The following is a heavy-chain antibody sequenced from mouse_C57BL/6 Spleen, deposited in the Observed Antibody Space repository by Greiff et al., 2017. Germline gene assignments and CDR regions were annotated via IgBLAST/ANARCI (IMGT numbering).Heavy chain of an antibody. V-gene: IGHV2-6-1*01. D-gene: IGHD1-1*02. J-gene: IGHJ4*01. CDR1: GFSLTSYG. Sequence: VQLQESGPGLVAPSQSLSITCTVSGFSLTSYGVHWVRQPPGKGLEWLVVIWSDGSTTYNSALKSRLSISKDNSKSQVFLKMNSLQTDDTAMYYCAKQGGSYGNYAMDYWGQGTSVTVSS. CDR3: AKQGGSYGNYAMDY. CDR2: IWSDGST.